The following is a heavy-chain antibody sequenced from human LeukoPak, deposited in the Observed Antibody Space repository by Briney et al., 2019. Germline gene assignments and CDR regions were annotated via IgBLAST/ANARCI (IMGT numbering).Heavy chain of an antibody. J-gene: IGHJ4*02. D-gene: IGHD2-2*02. V-gene: IGHV3-23*01. Sequence: GGSLRLSCAASGFTFSSYAMSWVRQAPGKGLEWVSAISGSGGSTYYADSVKGRFTISRDNSKNTLYLQMNSLRAEDTAVYYCAKPALERDIVVVPAAIDFDYWGQGTLVTVSS. CDR3: AKPALERDIVVVPAAIDFDY. CDR1: GFTFSSYA. CDR2: ISGSGGST.